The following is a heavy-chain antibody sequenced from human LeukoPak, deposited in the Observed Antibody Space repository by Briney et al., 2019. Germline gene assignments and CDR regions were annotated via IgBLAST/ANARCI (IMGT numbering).Heavy chain of an antibody. CDR3: ARGDSYYDSSERTWFDP. Sequence: PGGSLRLSCAASGFTFSSYAMHWVRQAPGKGLEWVAVISYDGSNKYYADSVKGRFTISRDNSKNTLYLQMNSLRAEDTAVYYCARGDSYYDSSERTWFDPWGQGTLVTVSS. D-gene: IGHD3-22*01. J-gene: IGHJ5*02. V-gene: IGHV3-30-3*01. CDR1: GFTFSSYA. CDR2: ISYDGSNK.